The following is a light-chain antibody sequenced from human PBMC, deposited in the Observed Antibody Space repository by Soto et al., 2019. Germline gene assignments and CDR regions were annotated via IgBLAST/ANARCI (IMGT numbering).Light chain of an antibody. J-gene: IGLJ2*01. CDR1: SSYVGAYNY. Sequence: QSALTQPRSVSGSPGQSVAISCTGTSSYVGAYNYVSWYQQHPGKAPKLMIYDVDKRPSGVPDRFSGSKSGNTASLTISGLQAEDEAYYYCCSYADTHVELVGWTKLTVL. V-gene: IGLV2-11*01. CDR2: DVD. CDR3: CSYADTHVE.